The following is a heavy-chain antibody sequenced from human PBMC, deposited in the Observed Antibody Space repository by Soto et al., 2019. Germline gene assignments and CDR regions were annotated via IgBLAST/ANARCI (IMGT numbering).Heavy chain of an antibody. V-gene: IGHV4-39*01. CDR2: IYYSGST. D-gene: IGHD3-22*01. CDR3: ARIRYCYESSAPGD. Sequence: PSETLSLTCTVSGGSVSSSSYYWGWIRQPPGKGLEWIGSIYYSGSTYYNPSLRSRVTISVDTSKNQFSLKLSSVTAADTAVYYCARIRYCYESSAPGDWGQGTLVTVSS. J-gene: IGHJ4*02. CDR1: GGSVSSSSYY.